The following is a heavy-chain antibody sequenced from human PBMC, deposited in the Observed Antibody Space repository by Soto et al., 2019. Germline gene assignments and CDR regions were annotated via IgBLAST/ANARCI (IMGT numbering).Heavy chain of an antibody. CDR3: ARGRGSFYLDF. D-gene: IGHD1-26*01. Sequence: EVQLVESGGGLVQPGGSLRLSCAASGFTFGNYWMYWVRQAPGKRLVWVSRLHSDGRITTYADSVKGRFTVSRDIATNTLYLQMNSLRAEDTAMYYCARGRGSFYLDFWGQGTLVTVSS. V-gene: IGHV3-74*01. J-gene: IGHJ4*02. CDR1: GFTFGNYW. CDR2: LHSDGRIT.